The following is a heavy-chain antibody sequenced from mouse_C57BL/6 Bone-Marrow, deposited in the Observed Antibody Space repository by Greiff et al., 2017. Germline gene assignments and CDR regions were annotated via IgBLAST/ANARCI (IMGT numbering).Heavy chain of an antibody. CDR2: GQGLEGIG. J-gene: IGHJ3*01. D-gene: IGHD1-2*01. Sequence: VQGVESGPELVRPWASVKISCQAFYTFSRRVHFAIRDTNYWLQWVKQRPGQGLEGIGAFYPGNGDTSYNQKFKGKATLTADKSSSTAYMPLSSLAAEDSAVYYCATIKNWGQGTLVTVSA. V-gene: IGHV1-87*01. CDR1: YTFSRRVH. CDR3: AEDSAVYYCATIKN.